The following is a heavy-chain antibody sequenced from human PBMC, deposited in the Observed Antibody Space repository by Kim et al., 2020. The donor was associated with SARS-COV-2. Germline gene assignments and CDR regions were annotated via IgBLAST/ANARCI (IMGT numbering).Heavy chain of an antibody. D-gene: IGHD2-2*01. CDR1: GGSFSGYY. J-gene: IGHJ4*02. Sequence: SETLSLTCAVYGGSFSGYYWSWIRQPPGKGLEWIGEINHSGSTNYNPSLKSRVTISVDTSKNQFSLKLSSVTAADTAVYYCASYQPEWFDYWGQGTLVTVSS. V-gene: IGHV4-34*01. CDR2: INHSGST. CDR3: ASYQPEWFDY.